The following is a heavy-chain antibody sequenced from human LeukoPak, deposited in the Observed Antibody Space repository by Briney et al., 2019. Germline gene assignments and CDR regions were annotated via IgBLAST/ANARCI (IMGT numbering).Heavy chain of an antibody. J-gene: IGHJ4*02. CDR3: ATDYGSGSYLGY. D-gene: IGHD3-10*01. V-gene: IGHV3-21*01. Sequence: GGSLRLSCAASGFTFSSYSMNWVRQAPGKGLEWVSSISSSSSYIYYADSVKGRFTISRDNSKNTLYLQMNSLRAEDTAVYYCATDYGSGSYLGYWGQGTLVTVSS. CDR1: GFTFSSYS. CDR2: ISSSSSYI.